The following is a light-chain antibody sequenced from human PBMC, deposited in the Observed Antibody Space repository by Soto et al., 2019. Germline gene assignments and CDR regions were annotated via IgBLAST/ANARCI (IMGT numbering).Light chain of an antibody. CDR1: QSISSD. CDR2: GAS. Sequence: EIVMTQSPATLSVSPGESATLSCRASQSISSDVAWYQQKPGQAPRLLIYGASTTATGIPARFSGSGSGTEFTLTISSLQSEDFAVYNCQQYNKWPRTFGQGTKVDIK. V-gene: IGKV3-15*01. J-gene: IGKJ2*01. CDR3: QQYNKWPRT.